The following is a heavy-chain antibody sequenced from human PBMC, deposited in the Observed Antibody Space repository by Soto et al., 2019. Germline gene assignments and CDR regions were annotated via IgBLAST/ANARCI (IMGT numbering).Heavy chain of an antibody. CDR1: GVSISSGNW. J-gene: IGHJ4*02. CDR2: IFHDGTA. CDR3: ARLVYDTRLNYVYFDF. D-gene: IGHD2-8*01. Sequence: XGTLSLTCAVSGVSISSGNWWTCVRQTPQRGLEYIGEIFHDGTANYYPSFERRVATSVDTSKNQFSLKLTSVTAADTAIYFCARLVYDTRLNYVYFDFWGQGALVTVSS. V-gene: IGHV4-4*01.